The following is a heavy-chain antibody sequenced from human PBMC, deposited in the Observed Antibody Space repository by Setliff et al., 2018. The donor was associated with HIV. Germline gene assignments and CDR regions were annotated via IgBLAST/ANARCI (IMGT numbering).Heavy chain of an antibody. CDR2: INHSGST. V-gene: IGHV4-34*01. CDR1: GGSFSGSY. CDR3: ARDRQNYFYYMDV. Sequence: SETLSLTCAVYGGSFSGSYWSWIRQPPGKDLEWIGEINHSGSTNYNPSLKSRVTMSVDTSKNEFSLKVRSVTAADTAVYFCARDRQNYFYYMDVWGKGTTVTVSS. J-gene: IGHJ6*03.